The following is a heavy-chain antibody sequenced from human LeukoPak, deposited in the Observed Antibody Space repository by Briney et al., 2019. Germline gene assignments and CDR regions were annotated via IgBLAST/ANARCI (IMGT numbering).Heavy chain of an antibody. CDR3: ARAGGYYYDSSGYNGGLFQH. D-gene: IGHD3-22*01. Sequence: GSLRLSCAASGFTFSSYAMHWVRQAPGKGLEWVAVISYDGSNKYYADSVKGRFTISRDNSKNTLYLQMNSLRAEDTAVYYCARAGGYYYDSSGYNGGLFQHWGQGTLVTVSS. V-gene: IGHV3-30-3*01. CDR2: ISYDGSNK. CDR1: GFTFSSYA. J-gene: IGHJ1*01.